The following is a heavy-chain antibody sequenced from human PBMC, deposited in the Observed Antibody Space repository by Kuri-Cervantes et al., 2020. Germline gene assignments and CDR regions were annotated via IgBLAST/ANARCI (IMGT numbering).Heavy chain of an antibody. V-gene: IGHV3-30*03. Sequence: GGSPRLSCSASGFTFSTYGKHWARQAPGKGLEGVAVMPCDGRNKFSADSVKGRFTISRDNAKTPLYVQMNSLRAEDTAVYYCARDSGWYGRDWFDPWGQGTLVTVSS. J-gene: IGHJ5*02. D-gene: IGHD6-19*01. CDR2: MPCDGRNK. CDR3: ARDSGWYGRDWFDP. CDR1: GFTFSTYG.